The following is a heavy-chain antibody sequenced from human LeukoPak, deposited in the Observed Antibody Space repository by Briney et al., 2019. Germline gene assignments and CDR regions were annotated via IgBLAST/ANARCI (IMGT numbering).Heavy chain of an antibody. CDR2: ISAYNGNT. J-gene: IGHJ4*02. CDR3: ARDLGYCSSTSCDTFDY. CDR1: GYTLTSYG. D-gene: IGHD2-2*02. V-gene: IGHV1-18*01. Sequence: GASVKVSCKASGYTLTSYGISWVRQAPGQGLEWMGWISAYNGNTNYAQKLQGRVTMTTDTSTSTAYMELRSLRSDDTAVYCCARDLGYCSSTSCDTFDYWGQGTLVTVSS.